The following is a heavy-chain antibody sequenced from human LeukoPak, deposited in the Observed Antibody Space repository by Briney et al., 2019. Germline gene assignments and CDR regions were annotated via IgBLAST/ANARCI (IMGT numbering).Heavy chain of an antibody. CDR3: ATDPPPNWNRLLHDN. V-gene: IGHV4-38-2*02. CDR1: GYSISTAYY. J-gene: IGHJ4*02. CDR2: VLRTGNT. Sequence: SETPSLTCSVSGYSISTAYYWGWIRQPPGKGLEWIGSVLRTGNTHYSSSLKSRVTISVDTSTNQFSLQLRSVTAADTAIYYCATDPPPNWNRLLHDNWGQGTLVTVSS. D-gene: IGHD1-20*01.